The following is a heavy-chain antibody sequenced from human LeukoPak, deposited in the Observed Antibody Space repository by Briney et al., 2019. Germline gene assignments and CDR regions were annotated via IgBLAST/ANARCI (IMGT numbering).Heavy chain of an antibody. CDR3: ARGATDYYDSSGYYIDDAFDI. J-gene: IGHJ3*02. V-gene: IGHV3-7*04. D-gene: IGHD3-22*01. CDR1: GFTFSSYA. Sequence: GGSLRLSCAAPGFTFSSYAMSWVRQAPGKGLEWVANIKQDGSEKYYVDSVKGRFTISRDNAKNSLYLQMNSLRAEDTAVYYCARGATDYYDSSGYYIDDAFDIWGQGTMVTVSS. CDR2: IKQDGSEK.